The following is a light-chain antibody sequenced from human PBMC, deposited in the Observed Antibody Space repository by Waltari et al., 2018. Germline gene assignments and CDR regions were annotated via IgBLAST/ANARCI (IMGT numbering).Light chain of an antibody. V-gene: IGKV4-1*01. CDR1: QSVLYSSNNRNY. Sequence: ERATINCKSSQSVLYSSNNRNYLAWYQQKPGQPPKLLIYWASTRESGVPDRFSGSGSGTDFTLTISSLQAEDVAVYYCQQYYSTPRTFGQGTKVEIK. CDR3: QQYYSTPRT. CDR2: WAS. J-gene: IGKJ1*01.